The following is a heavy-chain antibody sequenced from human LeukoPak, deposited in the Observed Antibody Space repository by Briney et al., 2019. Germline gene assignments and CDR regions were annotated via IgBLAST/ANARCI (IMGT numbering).Heavy chain of an antibody. CDR1: GFTFSSYA. J-gene: IGHJ4*02. CDR2: ISYDGSNK. CDR3: AREYGSGSFRY. Sequence: GGSLRLSCAASGFTFSSYAMHWVRQAPGKGLEWVAVISYDGSNKYYADSVKGRFTISRDNAKNSLYLQMNSLRAEDTAVYYCAREYGSGSFRYWGQGTLVTVSS. D-gene: IGHD3-10*01. V-gene: IGHV3-30-3*01.